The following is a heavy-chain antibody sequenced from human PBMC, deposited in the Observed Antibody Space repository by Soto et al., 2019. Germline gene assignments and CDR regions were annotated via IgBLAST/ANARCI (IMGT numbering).Heavy chain of an antibody. Sequence: EVQLVESGGGLVKPGGSLRLSCAASGFTFSNAWMNWVRQAPGKGLEWVGRIKSKTDGGTTDYAAPVKGRFTISRDDSKNTLYLQMNSLKTEDTAVYYCTTWFGDSDYYYYYGMDVWGQGTTVTVSS. V-gene: IGHV3-15*07. CDR2: IKSKTDGGTT. D-gene: IGHD3-10*01. CDR1: GFTFSNAW. J-gene: IGHJ6*02. CDR3: TTWFGDSDYYYYYGMDV.